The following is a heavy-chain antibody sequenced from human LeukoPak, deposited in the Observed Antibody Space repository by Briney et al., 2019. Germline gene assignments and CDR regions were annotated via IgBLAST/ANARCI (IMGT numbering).Heavy chain of an antibody. V-gene: IGHV1-69*02. Sequence: GASVKVSCKASGGTFSSYTISWVRQAPGQGLEWMGRIIPILGIANYAQKFQGGVTITADKSTSTAYMELSSLRSEDTAVYYCARGLGIGSYGFFDYWGQGTLVTVSS. CDR1: GGTFSSYT. CDR3: ARGLGIGSYGFFDY. D-gene: IGHD5-18*01. J-gene: IGHJ4*02. CDR2: IIPILGIA.